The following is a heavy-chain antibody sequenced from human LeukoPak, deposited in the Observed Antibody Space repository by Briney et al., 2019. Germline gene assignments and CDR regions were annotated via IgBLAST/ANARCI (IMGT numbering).Heavy chain of an antibody. CDR1: GYTFTSYY. CDR3: ARSAIFDSYFDL. Sequence: GASVKVSCKASGYTFTSYYMHWVRQAPGQGLEWMGIINPSGGSTSYAQKFQGRVTMTRDMSTSTVYMELSSLRSGDTAVYYCARSAIFDSYFDLWGRGTLVTVSS. V-gene: IGHV1-46*01. CDR2: INPSGGST. D-gene: IGHD3-3*01. J-gene: IGHJ2*01.